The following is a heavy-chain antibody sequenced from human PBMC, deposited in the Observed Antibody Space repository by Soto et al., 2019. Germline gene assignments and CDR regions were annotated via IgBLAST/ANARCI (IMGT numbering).Heavy chain of an antibody. J-gene: IGHJ6*02. CDR1: GYNFTNYW. CDR3: ARRVQLERRDYYYGMDV. D-gene: IGHD1-1*01. CDR2: IYPGDSDT. Sequence: ESLKISCKGSGYNFTNYWIGWVRQMPGKGLEWMGIIYPGDSDTRYSPSFQGQVTISADKSISTAYLQWSSLRASDTAIYYCARRVQLERRDYYYGMDVRGQGTTVTVSS. V-gene: IGHV5-51*01.